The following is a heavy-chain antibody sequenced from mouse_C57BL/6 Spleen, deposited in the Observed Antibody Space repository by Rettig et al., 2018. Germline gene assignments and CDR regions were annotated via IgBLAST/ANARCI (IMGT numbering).Heavy chain of an antibody. CDR3: ARQTIYYGNYVWFAY. D-gene: IGHD2-1*01. V-gene: IGHV5-9*01. Sequence: SGGGLVKPGGSLKLSCAASGFTFSSYTMSWVRQTPEKRLEWVATISGGGGNTYYPDSVKGRFTISRDNAKNTLYLQMSSLRSEDTALYYCARQTIYYGNYVWFAYWGQGTLVTVSA. CDR2: ISGGGGNT. J-gene: IGHJ3*01. CDR1: GFTFSSYT.